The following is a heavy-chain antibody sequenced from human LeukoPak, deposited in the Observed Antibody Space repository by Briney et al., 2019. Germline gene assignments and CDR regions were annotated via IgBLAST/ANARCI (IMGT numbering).Heavy chain of an antibody. J-gene: IGHJ4*02. CDR3: TKDRRGPAAGTWYFDS. CDR1: GFTFSSTT. D-gene: IGHD6-13*01. Sequence: GGSMRLSCVASGFTFSSTTMGWVRQAPGRGLEWVSSITAIDGRTYYADSVRGRFTISRDNSKNTVYLQLNSLRAGDTAIYYCTKDRRGPAAGTWYFDSWGQGTLVTVSS. CDR2: ITAIDGRT. V-gene: IGHV3-23*01.